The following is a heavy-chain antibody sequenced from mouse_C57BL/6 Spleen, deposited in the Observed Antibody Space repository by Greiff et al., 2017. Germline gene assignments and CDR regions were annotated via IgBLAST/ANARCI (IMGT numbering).Heavy chain of an antibody. CDR1: GYTFTSYW. Sequence: VQLQQPGAELVKPGASVKLSCTASGYTFTSYWMQWVKQRPGQGLEWIGEIDPSDSYTNYNQKFKGKATLTVDTSSSTAYMQLSSLTSEDSAVYYCARDTTNAYWGQGTTLTVSS. CDR2: IDPSDSYT. CDR3: ARDTTNAY. V-gene: IGHV1-50*01. J-gene: IGHJ2*01. D-gene: IGHD1-1*01.